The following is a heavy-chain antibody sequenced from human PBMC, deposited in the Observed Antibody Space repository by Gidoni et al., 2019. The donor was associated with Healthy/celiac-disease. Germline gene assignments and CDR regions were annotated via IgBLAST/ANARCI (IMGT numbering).Heavy chain of an antibody. CDR2: IRGSGGST. CDR3: AKDGGSSGYYLGRGKDAFDI. J-gene: IGHJ3*02. D-gene: IGHD3-22*01. CDR1: GFTFSSYA. V-gene: IGHV3-23*01. Sequence: EVQLLESGGGLVQPGGSLRLSCAASGFTFSSYAMSWVRQAPGKGLEWVSAIRGSGGSTYYADSVKGRFTISRDNSKNTLYLQMNSLRAEDTAVYYCAKDGGSSGYYLGRGKDAFDIWGQGTMVTVSS.